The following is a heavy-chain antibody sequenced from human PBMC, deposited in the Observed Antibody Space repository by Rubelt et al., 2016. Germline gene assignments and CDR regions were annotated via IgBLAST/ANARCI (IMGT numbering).Heavy chain of an antibody. CDR1: GFIFTNYA. J-gene: IGHJ3*02. Sequence: GSLRLSCAASGFIFTNYAMSWVRQAPGKGLEWVSAISASAVSTYYAASVKGRFTISRDNAKNSLYLQMNSLRAEDTALYYCAKGVAAAGDDAFDIWGQGTMVTVSS. CDR2: ISASAVST. V-gene: IGHV3-23*01. D-gene: IGHD6-13*01. CDR3: AKGVAAAGDDAFDI.